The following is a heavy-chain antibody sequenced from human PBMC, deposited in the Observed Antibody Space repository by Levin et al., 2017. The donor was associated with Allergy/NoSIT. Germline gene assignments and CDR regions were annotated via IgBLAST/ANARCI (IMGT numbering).Heavy chain of an antibody. CDR3: ARHQRGSSIWYDY. Sequence: SETLSLTCTVSGGSIASTSHYWAWIRQPPGKGLEWIGSGSTYYNASLKSRVTISVDTSNNEFSLKLSSVTAADTAVYYCARHQRGSSIWYDYCGQGTLITVSS. V-gene: IGHV4-39*01. J-gene: IGHJ4*02. CDR2: GST. D-gene: IGHD6-13*01. CDR1: GGSIASTSHY.